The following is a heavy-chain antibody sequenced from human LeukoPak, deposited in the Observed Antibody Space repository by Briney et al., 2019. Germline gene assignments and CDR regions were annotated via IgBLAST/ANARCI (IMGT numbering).Heavy chain of an antibody. J-gene: IGHJ5*01. CDR1: GDSISGYY. CDR3: ARGTGYCSGGNCHWFGS. V-gene: IGHV4-59*01. CDR2: IYYSGST. Sequence: SEVLSLTCSVAGDSISGYYWSWIRQPPGKGLEWIGYIYYSGSTNYNPSLKSRVTISVDTSKNQFSLNVRSVTAADTAVYSCARGTGYCSGGNCHWFGSWGQGMPVTVFS. D-gene: IGHD2-15*01.